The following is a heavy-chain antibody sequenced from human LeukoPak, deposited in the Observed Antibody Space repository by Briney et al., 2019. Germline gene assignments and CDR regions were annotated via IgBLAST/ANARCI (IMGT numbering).Heavy chain of an antibody. CDR3: AKEVATIAPRIDY. D-gene: IGHD5-12*01. V-gene: IGHV3-21*01. CDR2: ISSSSSYI. J-gene: IGHJ4*02. Sequence: GGSLRLSCAASGFTFSSYSMNWVRQAPGKGLEWVSSISSSSSYIYYADSVKGRFTISRDNAKNSLYLQMNSLRAEDTAVYYCAKEVATIAPRIDYWGQGTLVTVSS. CDR1: GFTFSSYS.